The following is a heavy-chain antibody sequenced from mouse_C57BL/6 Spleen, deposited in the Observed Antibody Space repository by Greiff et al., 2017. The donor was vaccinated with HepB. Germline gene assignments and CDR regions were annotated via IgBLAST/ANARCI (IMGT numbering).Heavy chain of an antibody. CDR1: GYAFSSSW. V-gene: IGHV1-82*01. Sequence: QVQLQQSGPELVKPGASVKISCKASGYAFSSSWMNWVKQRPGKGLEWIGRIYPGDGDTNYNGKFKGKATLTADKSSSTAYMQLSSLTSEDSAVYFCARPPYGNYKYFDVWGTGTTVTVSS. D-gene: IGHD2-1*01. CDR3: ARPPYGNYKYFDV. J-gene: IGHJ1*03. CDR2: IYPGDGDT.